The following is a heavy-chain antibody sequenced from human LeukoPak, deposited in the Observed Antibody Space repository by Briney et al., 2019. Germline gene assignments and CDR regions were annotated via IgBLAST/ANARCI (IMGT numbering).Heavy chain of an antibody. J-gene: IGHJ5*02. CDR3: ARDMIAARPNWFDP. V-gene: IGHV1-18*01. Sequence: ASVKVSCKASGYSFTTYGISWVRQAPGQGLEWMGWISAYNGNTNYAQKLQGRVTMTTDTSTSTAYMELWSLRYDDTAVYYCARDMIAARPNWFDPWGQGTLVTVSS. D-gene: IGHD6-6*01. CDR1: GYSFTTYG. CDR2: ISAYNGNT.